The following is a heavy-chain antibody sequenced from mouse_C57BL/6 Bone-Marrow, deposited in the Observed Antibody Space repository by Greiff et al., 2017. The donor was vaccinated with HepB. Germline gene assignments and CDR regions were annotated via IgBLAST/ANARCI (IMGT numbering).Heavy chain of an antibody. J-gene: IGHJ4*01. Sequence: VQLQQSGAELARPGASVKLSCKASGYTFTSYGISWVKQRTGQGLEWIGEIYPRSGNTYYNEKFKGKATLTADKSSSTAYIELRSLTSEDSAVYFCARGALYYYGSSYYAMDYWGQGTSVTVSS. D-gene: IGHD1-1*01. CDR3: ARGALYYYGSSYYAMDY. CDR2: IYPRSGNT. CDR1: GYTFTSYG. V-gene: IGHV1-81*01.